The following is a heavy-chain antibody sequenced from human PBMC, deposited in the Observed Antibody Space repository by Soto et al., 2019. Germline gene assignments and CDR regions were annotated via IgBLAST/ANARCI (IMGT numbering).Heavy chain of an antibody. D-gene: IGHD2-2*01. J-gene: IGHJ6*02. CDR1: GFTFSSYA. V-gene: IGHV3-30-3*01. Sequence: QVQLVESGGGVVQPGRSLRLSCAASGFTFSSYAMHWVRQAPGKGLEWVAVISYDGSNKYYADSVKGRFTISRDNSKNTLYLQMNSLRADDTAVYYCARDEADIVVVPAAIRGGLYYYYGMDVWGQGTTVTVSS. CDR2: ISYDGSNK. CDR3: ARDEADIVVVPAAIRGGLYYYYGMDV.